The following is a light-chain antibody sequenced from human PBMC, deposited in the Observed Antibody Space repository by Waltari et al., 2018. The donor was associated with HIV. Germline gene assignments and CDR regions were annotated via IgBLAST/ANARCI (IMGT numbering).Light chain of an antibody. Sequence: EIVLTQSPATLSLSPGERATLSCRASPSVISYLAWYQQKPGQAPQPLIYDASNRATGSPARFSGSGSGTDFTLTISSLEPEDCAVYYCQQRSNWLTFGGGTKVEIK. CDR2: DAS. CDR3: QQRSNWLT. CDR1: PSVISY. V-gene: IGKV3-11*01. J-gene: IGKJ4*01.